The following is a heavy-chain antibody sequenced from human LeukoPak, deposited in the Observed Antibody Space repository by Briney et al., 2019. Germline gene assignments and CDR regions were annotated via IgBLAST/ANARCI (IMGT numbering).Heavy chain of an antibody. V-gene: IGHV1-46*01. J-gene: IGHJ6*02. CDR2: INPSGGST. D-gene: IGHD2-2*02. CDR1: GYTFTSYY. CDR3: ARAGLKGHQLLYRPGYYYYGMDA. Sequence: ASEKVSCKASGYTFTSYYMHWVRQDPGQGLEWMGIINPSGGSTSYAQKFQGRVTMTRDTSTSTVYMELSSLRSEDTAVYYCARAGLKGHQLLYRPGYYYYGMDAWGQGTTVTVSS.